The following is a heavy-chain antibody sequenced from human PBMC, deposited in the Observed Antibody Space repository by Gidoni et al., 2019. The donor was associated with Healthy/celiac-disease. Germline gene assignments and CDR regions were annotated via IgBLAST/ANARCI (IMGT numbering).Heavy chain of an antibody. J-gene: IGHJ6*02. CDR1: GFTFSSYG. Sequence: QVQLVESGGGVVQPGRSLRLSCEASGFTFSSYGMHWVRQAPGKGLEWVAVIWYDGSNKYYADSVKGRFTISRDNSKNTLYLQMNSLRAEDTAVYYCARDGDIVVVPAALYYYYYYGMDVWGQGTTVTVSS. CDR3: ARDGDIVVVPAALYYYYYYGMDV. CDR2: IWYDGSNK. V-gene: IGHV3-33*01. D-gene: IGHD2-2*01.